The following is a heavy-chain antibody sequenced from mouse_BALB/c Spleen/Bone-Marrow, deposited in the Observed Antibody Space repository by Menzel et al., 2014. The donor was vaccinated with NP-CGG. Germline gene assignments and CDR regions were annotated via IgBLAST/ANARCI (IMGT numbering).Heavy chain of an antibody. CDR2: ISSSGRT. CDR3: ARSGNFFDY. CDR1: GYSIXSGFA. J-gene: IGHJ2*01. D-gene: IGHD1-3*01. V-gene: IGHV3-2*02. Sequence: EVKLVDSGPGSVKPSQSLSLTCTVTGYSIXSGFAWNWIRQFPGNNLEWMGYISSSGRTSYHPSLKGRISITRDTSKNQFFLQLNSVTTEDTATYYCARSGNFFDYWGQGTTLTVSS.